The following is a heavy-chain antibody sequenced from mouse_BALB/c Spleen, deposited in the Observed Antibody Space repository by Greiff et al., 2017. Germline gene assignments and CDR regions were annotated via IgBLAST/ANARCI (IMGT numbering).Heavy chain of an antibody. V-gene: IGHV1S127*01. J-gene: IGHJ4*01. CDR3: ASMSHDDGSSYDAMDY. Sequence: VQLQQSGPQLVRPGASVKISCKASGYSFTSYWMHWVKQRPGQGLEWIGMIDPSDSETRLNQKFKDKATLTVDKSSSTAYMQLSSPTSEDSAVYDCASMSHDDGSSYDAMDYGGQGTSVTVAS. CDR1: GYSFTSYW. D-gene: IGHD1-1*01. CDR2: IDPSDSET.